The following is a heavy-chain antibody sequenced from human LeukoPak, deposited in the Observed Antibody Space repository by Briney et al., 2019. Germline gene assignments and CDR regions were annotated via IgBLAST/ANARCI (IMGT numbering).Heavy chain of an antibody. J-gene: IGHJ3*02. CDR3: ARERVTTTAFDI. Sequence: PGGSLRLSCAASGFTFSRYWMHWVRQAPGKGLVWVSRINSDGRSTIYADSVKGRFTISRDNARNTLYLQMNSLRAEDTAVYYCARERVTTTAFDIWGQGTMVTVSS. CDR1: GFTFSRYW. CDR2: INSDGRST. V-gene: IGHV3-74*01. D-gene: IGHD5-12*01.